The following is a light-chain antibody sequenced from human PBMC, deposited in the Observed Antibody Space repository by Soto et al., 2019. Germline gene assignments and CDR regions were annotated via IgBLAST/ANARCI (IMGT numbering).Light chain of an antibody. CDR2: GAS. J-gene: IGKJ4*01. Sequence: EVVNTHSAATVSVSPGEGVTLSCRASQTISNDLAWYQQKPGQAPRLLIYGASTRATGVPARFSGGGSGTEFTLTISSLQSEDFAFYYCQQNNKWPPVTFGGGTKVDIK. CDR1: QTISND. CDR3: QQNNKWPPVT. V-gene: IGKV3-15*01.